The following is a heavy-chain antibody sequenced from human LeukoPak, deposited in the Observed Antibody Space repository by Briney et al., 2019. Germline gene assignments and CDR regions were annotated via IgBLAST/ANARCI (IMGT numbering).Heavy chain of an antibody. J-gene: IGHJ4*02. CDR1: GYTFTGYY. Sequence: ASVKVSCKASGYTFTGYYMHWVRQAPGQGLEWMGWINPNSGNTNYAQKFQGRVTITADKSTSTTYMELSSLRSEDTAVYYCAREWSGSTWFDYWGQGTLVTVSS. D-gene: IGHD3-3*01. CDR3: AREWSGSTWFDY. V-gene: IGHV1-2*02. CDR2: INPNSGNT.